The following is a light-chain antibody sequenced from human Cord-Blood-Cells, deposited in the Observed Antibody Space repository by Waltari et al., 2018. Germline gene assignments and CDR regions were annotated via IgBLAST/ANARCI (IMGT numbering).Light chain of an antibody. CDR1: QSISSY. J-gene: IGKJ1*01. CDR2: DAS. CDR3: QQSYSTPPWT. V-gene: IGKV1-39*01. Sequence: DIQMTQSPSSLSASVGDRVTITCRASQSISSYLNWYQQKPGKAPKLLIYDASSLQSGVPSRFSGSGSGTDFTLTISSRQPEDVATYYCQQSYSTPPWTFGQGTKVEIK.